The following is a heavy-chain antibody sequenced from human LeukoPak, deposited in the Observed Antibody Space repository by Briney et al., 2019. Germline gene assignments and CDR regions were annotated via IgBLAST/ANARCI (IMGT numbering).Heavy chain of an antibody. J-gene: IGHJ4*02. CDR1: GFTFSSYG. V-gene: IGHV3-30*18. Sequence: PGGSLRLSCAASGFTFSSYGMHWVRQAPGKGLEWVAVISYDGSNKYYADSVKGRFTISRDSCENTLYLQMNSLRAEDTAVYYCAKEWGYYDFWSGYYDPYYFDYWGQGTLVTVSS. CDR3: AKEWGYYDFWSGYYDPYYFDY. CDR2: ISYDGSNK. D-gene: IGHD3-3*01.